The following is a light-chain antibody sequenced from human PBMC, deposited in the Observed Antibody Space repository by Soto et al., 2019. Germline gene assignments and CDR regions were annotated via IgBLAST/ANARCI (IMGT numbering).Light chain of an antibody. V-gene: IGKV3-11*01. CDR2: DTS. CDR1: QSVNNY. J-gene: IGKJ1*01. Sequence: EIMFTQSTPTLQLSPGERVTLSCRASQSVNNYLAWYQQKPGQAPRLLIYDTSDRATGIPARFSGSGSGTDFTLTISSLEPEDFAVFYCQQRSIWPWTFGQGTKVDI. CDR3: QQRSIWPWT.